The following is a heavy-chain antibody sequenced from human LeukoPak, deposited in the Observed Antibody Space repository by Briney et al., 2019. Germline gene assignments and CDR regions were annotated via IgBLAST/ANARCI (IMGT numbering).Heavy chain of an antibody. CDR2: IYYSGST. Sequence: SETLSLTCTVSGVSISSGGYYWTWIRLHPGTGLEWIGYIYYSGSTSYNPSLKSRITISGDTSKNQFSLKLNSVTAADTAVYYCAGGSDVSTAFDFWGQGTMVTVSS. V-gene: IGHV4-31*03. CDR1: GVSISSGGYY. D-gene: IGHD2/OR15-2a*01. J-gene: IGHJ3*01. CDR3: AGGSDVSTAFDF.